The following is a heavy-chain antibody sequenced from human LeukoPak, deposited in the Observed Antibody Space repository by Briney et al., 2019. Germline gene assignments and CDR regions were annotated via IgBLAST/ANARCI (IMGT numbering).Heavy chain of an antibody. J-gene: IGHJ5*02. CDR2: IIPIFGTA. V-gene: IGHV1-69*05. CDR1: GVTFSSYA. CDR3: ARGGPAAPTYNWFDP. Sequence: SVKLSCKASGVTFSSYAISWVRQAPGQGLEWMGGIIPIFGTANYAQKFQGRVTITTDESTSTAYMELSSLRSEDTAVYYCARGGPAAPTYNWFDPWGQGTLVTVSS. D-gene: IGHD2-2*01.